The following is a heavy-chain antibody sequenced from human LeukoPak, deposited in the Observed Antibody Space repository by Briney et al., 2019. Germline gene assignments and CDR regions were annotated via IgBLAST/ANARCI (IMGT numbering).Heavy chain of an antibody. Sequence: SVKVSCKASGGTFSSYAISWVRQAPGQGLEWMGGIIPIFGTANYAQKFQGRVTITADESTSTAYMELSSLRSEDTAVYYCAREGTGDQDYYYYGMDVWGQGTTVTVSS. CDR3: AREGTGDQDYYYYGMDV. V-gene: IGHV1-69*13. CDR1: GGTFSSYA. J-gene: IGHJ6*02. D-gene: IGHD7-27*01. CDR2: IIPIFGTA.